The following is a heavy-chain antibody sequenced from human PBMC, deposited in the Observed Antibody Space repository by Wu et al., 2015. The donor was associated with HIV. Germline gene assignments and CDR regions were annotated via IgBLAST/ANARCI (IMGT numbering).Heavy chain of an antibody. CDR2: INPNSGGT. V-gene: IGHV1-2*02. D-gene: IGHD3-16*01. CDR1: GYTFTGYY. CDR3: ARAVRGSRLGYYYYMDV. J-gene: IGHJ6*03. Sequence: QVQLVQSGAEVKKPGASVKVSCKASGYTFTGYYIHWVRQGPGQGLEWMGWINPNSGGTNYVQKFQGRFTMTRDTSISTAYMELSSLRSEDTAVYYCARAVRGSRLGYYYYMDVWGKGTTVTVSS.